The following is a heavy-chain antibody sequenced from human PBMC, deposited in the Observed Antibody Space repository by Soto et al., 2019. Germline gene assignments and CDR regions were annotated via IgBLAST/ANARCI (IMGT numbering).Heavy chain of an antibody. J-gene: IGHJ4*02. V-gene: IGHV1-18*01. Sequence: ASVKVSCKASGYTFTSYDINWVRQAPGQGLEWMGWMNAYNGNTGYAQKLQGRVTMTTDTSTSTAYMELRSLRSDDTAVYYCARDRPAYCSGGSCYGPFDYWGQGTLVTVSS. D-gene: IGHD2-15*01. CDR2: MNAYNGNT. CDR3: ARDRPAYCSGGSCYGPFDY. CDR1: GYTFTSYD.